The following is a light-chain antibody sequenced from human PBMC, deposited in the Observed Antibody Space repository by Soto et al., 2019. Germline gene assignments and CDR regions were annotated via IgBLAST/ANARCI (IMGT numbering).Light chain of an antibody. CDR1: QSISSW. V-gene: IGKV1-5*03. CDR3: QQYNSYSPMYT. Sequence: DIQMTQSPSTLSASVGDRVTITCRASQSISSWLAWYQQKPGKAPKRLIYQASSLESGDPSRFSGSGSGTEFTLTISSLQPDDFATYYCQQYNSYSPMYTFGQGTKLEIK. J-gene: IGKJ2*01. CDR2: QAS.